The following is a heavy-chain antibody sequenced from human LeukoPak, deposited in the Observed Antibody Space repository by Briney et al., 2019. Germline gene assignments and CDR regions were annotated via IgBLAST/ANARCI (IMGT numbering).Heavy chain of an antibody. CDR1: GFTLSSYA. J-gene: IGHJ4*02. CDR3: AKAPVTTCSGAYCYPFDY. Sequence: GGSLRLSCAASGFTLSSYAMSWVRQGPGKGLEWVSAISVSGNTYHADSVKGRFTISRDSSKNTLYLQMNSLRAGDAAVYYCAKAPVTTCSGAYCYPFDYWSQGTLVTVSS. CDR2: ISVSGNT. V-gene: IGHV3-23*01. D-gene: IGHD2-15*01.